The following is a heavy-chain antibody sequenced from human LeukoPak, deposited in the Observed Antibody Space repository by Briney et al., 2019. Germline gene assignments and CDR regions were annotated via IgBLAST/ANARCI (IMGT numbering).Heavy chain of an antibody. CDR1: RFTFDDYA. V-gene: IGHV3-9*01. D-gene: IGHD3-22*01. CDR3: ARDAKIRNYYYDSSGYDAEYFQH. Sequence: GGPLRLSCAASRFTFDDYAMHWVRQAPGKGLEWVSGISWNSGSIGYADSVKGRFTISRDNAKNSLYLQMNSLRAEDTAVYYCARDAKIRNYYYDSSGYDAEYFQHWGQGTLVTVSS. J-gene: IGHJ1*01. CDR2: ISWNSGSI.